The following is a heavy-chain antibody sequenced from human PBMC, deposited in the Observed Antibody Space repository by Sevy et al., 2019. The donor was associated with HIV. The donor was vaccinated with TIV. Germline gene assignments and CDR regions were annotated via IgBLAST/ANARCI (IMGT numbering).Heavy chain of an antibody. V-gene: IGHV3-73*01. CDR1: WFTFSGSA. D-gene: IGHD2-2*01. CDR3: TSSIVVPAAILYGGMDV. Sequence: GGSLRLSCAASWFTFSGSAMHWVRQASGKGLEWVGRIRSKANSYATAYAASVKGRFTISRDDSKNTAYLQMNSLKTEDTAVYYCTSSIVVPAAILYGGMDVWGQGTTVTVSS. J-gene: IGHJ6*02. CDR2: IRSKANSYAT.